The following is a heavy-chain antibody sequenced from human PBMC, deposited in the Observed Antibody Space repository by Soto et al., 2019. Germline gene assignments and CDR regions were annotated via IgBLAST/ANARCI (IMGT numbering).Heavy chain of an antibody. Sequence: DVQVVESGGGLVQPGGSLRLSCEGSGFSFSKYAMSWVRQAPGKGLEWVSAVTGSGDKSYYADSVKGRFTISRYNSKNTLFLHMDSRRAEDRAIYYCAKKACVRAGDPDSWGQGTLVTVSS. CDR2: VTGSGDKS. D-gene: IGHD2-21*01. CDR3: AKKACVRAGDPDS. J-gene: IGHJ4*02. CDR1: GFSFSKYA. V-gene: IGHV3-23*04.